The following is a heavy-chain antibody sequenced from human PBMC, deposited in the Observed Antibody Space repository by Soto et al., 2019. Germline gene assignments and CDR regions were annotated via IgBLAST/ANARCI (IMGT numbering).Heavy chain of an antibody. D-gene: IGHD6-13*01. V-gene: IGHV4-4*02. CDR1: GGSISSNNW. CDR3: ARYIAASGTYYLDF. Sequence: QVQLEESGPGLAKPSGTLSLTCTVSGGSISSNNWWSWVRQPPGKGLEWIGEIYHSGSTNYNPSLKSRVIISVDTSKYPFSLRLSSVTAEDTAVYYCARYIAASGTYYLDFWGQGTLVTVSS. J-gene: IGHJ4*02. CDR2: IYHSGST.